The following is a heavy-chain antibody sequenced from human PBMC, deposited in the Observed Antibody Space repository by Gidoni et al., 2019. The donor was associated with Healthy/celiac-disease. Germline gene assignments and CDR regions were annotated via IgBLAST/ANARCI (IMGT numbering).Heavy chain of an antibody. V-gene: IGHV3-30-3*01. J-gene: IGHJ4*02. Sequence: QVQLVESGGGVVPPGRSLHLPCSAPRFTSSSYARHWVRQAPGKGLEWVAVISYDGSNKYYADSVKGRFIISRDNSKNTLYLQMNSRRAEDTAVEYCARDSLDTAMVFDYWGQGTLVTVSS. CDR3: ARDSLDTAMVFDY. D-gene: IGHD5-18*01. CDR2: ISYDGSNK. CDR1: RFTSSSYA.